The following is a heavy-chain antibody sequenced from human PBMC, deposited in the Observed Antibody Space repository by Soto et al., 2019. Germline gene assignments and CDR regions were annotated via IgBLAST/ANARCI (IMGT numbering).Heavy chain of an antibody. CDR3: ARVRRDGDTL. V-gene: IGHV3-66*01. D-gene: IGHD3-3*01. CDR2: IYRGGEI. CDR1: GFYVSNYY. Sequence: EVQVVESGGGLVQPGGSLRLSCAASGFYVSNYYMSWFRQAPGKGLEWVSVIYRGGEIYYADSVQGRFPTSGDISRNRLYLQMNSLRVDVTVVYYCARVRRDGDTLWGQGVVVSVSS. J-gene: IGHJ4*02.